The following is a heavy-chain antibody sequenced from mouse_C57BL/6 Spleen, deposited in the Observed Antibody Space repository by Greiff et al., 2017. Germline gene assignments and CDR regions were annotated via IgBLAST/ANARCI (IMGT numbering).Heavy chain of an antibody. CDR1: GYTFTNYW. Sequence: VHLVESGAELVRPGTSVKMSCKASGYTFTNYWIGWAKQRPGHGLEWIGDIYPGGGYTNYNEKFKGKATLTADKSSSTAYMQFSSLTSEDSAIYYCAAYDYGAWFAYWGQGTLVTVSA. V-gene: IGHV1-63*01. D-gene: IGHD2-4*01. J-gene: IGHJ3*01. CDR3: AAYDYGAWFAY. CDR2: IYPGGGYT.